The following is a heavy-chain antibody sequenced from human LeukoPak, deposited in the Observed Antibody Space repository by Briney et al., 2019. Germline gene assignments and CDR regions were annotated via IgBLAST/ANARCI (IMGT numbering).Heavy chain of an antibody. J-gene: IGHJ4*02. CDR3: ARHSGSYDSRAYFNY. D-gene: IGHD3-22*01. CDR2: IYYTGST. CDR1: GGSINTYY. Sequence: SETLSLTCTVSGGSINTYYWSWIRQPPGKGLEWIGFIYYTGSTNYNPSLKSRVTVSVDTSKNQFSLKLSSVTAADTAVYYCARHSGSYDSRAYFNYWGQGTLVTVSS. V-gene: IGHV4-59*08.